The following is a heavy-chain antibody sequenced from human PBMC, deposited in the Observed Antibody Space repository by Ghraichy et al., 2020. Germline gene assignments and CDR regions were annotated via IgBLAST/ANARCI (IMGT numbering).Heavy chain of an antibody. CDR2: IWYDGSSK. D-gene: IGHD5-12*01. Sequence: GESLNISCAAFGFPFSNYGMHWVRQAPGKGLEWVALIWYDGSSKHYADSVKGRFSIFRDNSKTTLYLQLSSLRAEDTAIYYCARDSDLRRRAFSAYDVGTDSFSYGMDVWGQGTTVTVSS. J-gene: IGHJ6*02. CDR1: GFPFSNYG. V-gene: IGHV3-33*01. CDR3: ARDSDLRRRAFSAYDVGTDSFSYGMDV.